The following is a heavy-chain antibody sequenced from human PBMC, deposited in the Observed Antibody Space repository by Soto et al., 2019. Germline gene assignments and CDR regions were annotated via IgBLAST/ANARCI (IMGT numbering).Heavy chain of an antibody. CDR2: ISGSGGST. CDR3: AKDHSSGWYPNLYYFDY. V-gene: IGHV3-23*01. D-gene: IGHD6-19*01. J-gene: IGHJ4*02. CDR1: GFTFSSYA. Sequence: EVQLLESGGGLVQPGGSLRLSCAASGFTFSSYAMSWVRQAPGKGLEWVSAISGSGGSTYYADSVKGRFTISRDNSKNPLYLQMNSLRAEDTAVYYCAKDHSSGWYPNLYYFDYWGQGTLVTVSS.